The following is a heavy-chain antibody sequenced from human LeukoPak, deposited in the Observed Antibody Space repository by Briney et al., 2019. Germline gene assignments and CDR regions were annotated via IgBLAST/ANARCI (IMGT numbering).Heavy chain of an antibody. CDR2: ISSSSSYI. CDR1: GLTFSSYS. D-gene: IGHD6-6*01. V-gene: IGHV3-21*01. Sequence: GRSLRLSCAASGLTFSSYSMNWVRHAPEKGLEWVSSISSSSSYIYYADSVKGRFTISRDNAKNSLYLQMNSLRAEDTAVYYCARDLKAYSSSSRLYNWFDPWGQGTLVTVSS. J-gene: IGHJ5*02. CDR3: ARDLKAYSSSSRLYNWFDP.